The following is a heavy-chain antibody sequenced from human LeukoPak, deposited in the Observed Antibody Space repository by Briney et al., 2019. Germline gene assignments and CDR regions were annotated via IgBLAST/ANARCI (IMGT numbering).Heavy chain of an antibody. J-gene: IGHJ6*02. CDR2: ISYDGSNK. Sequence: PGGSLRLSCAVSGFTFSSNAMPWVRQAPGKGLEWVAVISYDGSNKYYADSVKGRFTISRDNSKNTLFLQMNSLRAEDTAVYYCARDLMSTIYYYYGMDVWGQGTTVTVSS. CDR3: ARDLMSTIYYYYGMDV. D-gene: IGHD1-1*01. CDR1: GFTFSSNA. V-gene: IGHV3-30-3*01.